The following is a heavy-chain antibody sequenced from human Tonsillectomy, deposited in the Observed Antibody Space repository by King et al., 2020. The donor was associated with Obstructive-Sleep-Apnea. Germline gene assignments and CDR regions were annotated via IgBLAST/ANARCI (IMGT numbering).Heavy chain of an antibody. CDR3: AKDRDGGGVLRFLRSHY. CDR2: ISYDGSNK. CDR1: GFTFSSYG. Sequence: VQLVESGGGVVQPGRSLRLSCAASGFTFSSYGMHWVRQAPGKGLEWVAVISYDGSNKYYADSVKGRFTISRDNSKNTLYLQMNSLRAEDTAVYYCAKDRDGGGVLRFLRSHYWGQGTLVTVSS. D-gene: IGHD3-3*01. V-gene: IGHV3-30*18. J-gene: IGHJ4*02.